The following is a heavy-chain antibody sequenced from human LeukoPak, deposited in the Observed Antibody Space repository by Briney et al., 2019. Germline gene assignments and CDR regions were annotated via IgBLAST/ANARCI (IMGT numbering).Heavy chain of an antibody. CDR1: GFTFSSYW. CDR2: IKQDGSEK. J-gene: IGHJ6*03. Sequence: PGGSLRLSCAASGFTFSSYWMSWVRQAPGKGLEWVAHIKQDGSEKYYVDSVKGRFTISRDNAKNSLYLQMNSLRAEDTAVYYCARGREYRLLHTLYMDVWGKGTTVTVSS. V-gene: IGHV3-7*01. CDR3: ARGREYRLLHTLYMDV. D-gene: IGHD2-2*01.